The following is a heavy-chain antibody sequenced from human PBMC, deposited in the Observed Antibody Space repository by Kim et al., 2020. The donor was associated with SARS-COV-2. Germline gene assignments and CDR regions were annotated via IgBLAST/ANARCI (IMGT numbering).Heavy chain of an antibody. CDR3: ATLDSSGYYKEYYFDY. Sequence: ASVKVSCKVSGYTLTELSMHWVRQAPGKGLEWMGGFEPEDGETIYAQKFQGRVTMTEDTSTDTVYMELSSLRSEDTAVYYCATLDSSGYYKEYYFDYWGQGTMVTVSS. CDR1: GYTLTELS. J-gene: IGHJ4*02. CDR2: FEPEDGET. D-gene: IGHD3-22*01. V-gene: IGHV1-24*01.